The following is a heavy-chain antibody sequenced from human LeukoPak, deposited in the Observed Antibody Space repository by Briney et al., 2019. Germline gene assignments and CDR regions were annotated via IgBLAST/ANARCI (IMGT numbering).Heavy chain of an antibody. CDR3: VRTAGYFDY. D-gene: IGHD6-25*01. V-gene: IGHV4-39*01. J-gene: IGHJ4*02. Sequence: SETLSLTCTVSGGSISSSSHYWGWIRQPPGKWLEWIGSIHYSENTYYNPSLKSRVTISVDTSKNQFSLKLSSLTAADTAVYYCVRTAGYFDYWGQGTLVTVSS. CDR1: GGSISSSSHY. CDR2: IHYSENT.